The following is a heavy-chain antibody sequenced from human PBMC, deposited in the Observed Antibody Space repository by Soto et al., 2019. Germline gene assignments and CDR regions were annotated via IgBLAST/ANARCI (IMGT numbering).Heavy chain of an antibody. CDR1: GLTFNTYG. J-gene: IGHJ4*02. CDR2: ISYDGSRK. D-gene: IGHD6-19*01. CDR3: AKDHTSGWSYDS. Sequence: QVQLVESGGGVVQPGRSLRLSCAASGLTFNTYGMTWVRQPPGKGLEWVAVISYDGSRKFYADSVKGRFTISRDNSKNTVYLQMNRLRGEDTALYYCAKDHTSGWSYDSWGQGTLVSVSS. V-gene: IGHV3-30*18.